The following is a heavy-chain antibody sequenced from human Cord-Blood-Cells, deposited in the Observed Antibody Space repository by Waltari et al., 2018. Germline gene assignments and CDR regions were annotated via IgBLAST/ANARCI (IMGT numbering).Heavy chain of an antibody. CDR3: ASSIAYYDFWGGYLY. J-gene: IGHJ4*02. V-gene: IGHV1-69*01. D-gene: IGHD3-3*01. Sequence: VRQAPGQGLEWMGGIIPIFGTANYAQRFQGRVTITADESTSTAYMELSSLRSEDTAVYYCASSIAYYDFWGGYLYWGQGTLVTVSS. CDR2: IIPIFGTA.